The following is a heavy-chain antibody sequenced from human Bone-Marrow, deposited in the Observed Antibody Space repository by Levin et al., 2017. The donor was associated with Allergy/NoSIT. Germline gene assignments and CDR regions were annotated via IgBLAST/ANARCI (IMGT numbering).Heavy chain of an antibody. V-gene: IGHV3-23*01. D-gene: IGHD3-10*01. CDR2: ISGSGGST. J-gene: IGHJ4*02. CDR3: AKDRRSPYYYGSGSYLD. Sequence: TGGSLRLSCAASGFTFSSYAMSWVRQAPGKGLEWVSAISGSGGSTYYADSVKGRFTISRDNSKNTLYLQMNSLRAEDTAVYYCAKDRRSPYYYGSGSYLDWGQGTLVTVSS. CDR1: GFTFSSYA.